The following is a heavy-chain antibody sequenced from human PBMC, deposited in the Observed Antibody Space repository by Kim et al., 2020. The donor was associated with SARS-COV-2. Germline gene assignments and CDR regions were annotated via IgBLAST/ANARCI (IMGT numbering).Heavy chain of an antibody. Sequence: ASVKVSCKASGYTFTSYGISWVRQAPGQGLEWMGWISAYNGNTNYAQKLQGRVTMTTDTSTSTAYMELRSLRSDDTAVYYCARGGGRTVTTIGYYYGMDVWGQGTTVTVSS. V-gene: IGHV1-18*04. CDR1: GYTFTSYG. D-gene: IGHD4-17*01. CDR3: ARGGGRTVTTIGYYYGMDV. CDR2: ISAYNGNT. J-gene: IGHJ6*02.